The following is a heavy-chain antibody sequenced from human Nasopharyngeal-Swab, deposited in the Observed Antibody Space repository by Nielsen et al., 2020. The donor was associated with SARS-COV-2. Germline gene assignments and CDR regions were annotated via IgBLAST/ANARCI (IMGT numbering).Heavy chain of an antibody. CDR3: AGGEPAAAGIY. D-gene: IGHD6-13*01. Sequence: GGSLRLSCAASGFTFSSYTMSWVRQAPGKGLEWVSAISGSGGSTYCADSVKGRFTISRDNSKNTLYLQMNSLRAEDTAVYYCAGGEPAAAGIYWGQGTLVTVSS. V-gene: IGHV3-23*01. CDR2: ISGSGGST. CDR1: GFTFSSYT. J-gene: IGHJ4*02.